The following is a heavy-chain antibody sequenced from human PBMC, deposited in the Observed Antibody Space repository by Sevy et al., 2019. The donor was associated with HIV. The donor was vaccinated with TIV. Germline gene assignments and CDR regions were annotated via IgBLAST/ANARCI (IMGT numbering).Heavy chain of an antibody. CDR1: GFTFSSYG. D-gene: IGHD2-2*01. CDR2: IWYDGSNK. CDR3: ARDGGYCSSTSCSPGPFDP. V-gene: IGHV3-33*01. J-gene: IGHJ5*02. Sequence: GGSLRLSCAASGFTFSSYGMHWVRQAPGKGLEGVAVIWYDGSNKYYADSVKGRFTISRDNSKNTLYLQMNSLRAEDTAVYYCARDGGYCSSTSCSPGPFDPWGQGTLVTVSS.